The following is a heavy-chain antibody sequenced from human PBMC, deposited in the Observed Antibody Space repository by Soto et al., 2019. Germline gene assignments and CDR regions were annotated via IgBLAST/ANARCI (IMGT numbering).Heavy chain of an antibody. CDR2: LKTKIEGGTT. CDR3: TADIPNISANYGMDV. V-gene: IGHV3-15*07. D-gene: IGHD6-25*01. Sequence: EEQLVESGGGLVEPGGSLRLSCAASGFIFSNTWINWVRQAPGKGLEWVGRLKTKIEGGTTNYAAPVKGRFTVSGDDSKNTVYLHMNSLRTEDTAVYYCTADIPNISANYGMDVWGQGTTVTVSS. J-gene: IGHJ6*02. CDR1: GFIFSNTW.